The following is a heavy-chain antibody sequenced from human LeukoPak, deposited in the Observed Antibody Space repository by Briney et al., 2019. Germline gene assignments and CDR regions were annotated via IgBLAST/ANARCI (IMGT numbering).Heavy chain of an antibody. Sequence: PSETLSLTCSVSGAXLSSSSNYWGWXRQPPGKGLEWIGSIYYSGSTSYNPSCKRRVPISAGTSNRQFSLELSSVTAADTAVYYCARNTGSYIDDWGQGTLVTVSS. CDR2: IYYSGST. J-gene: IGHJ4*02. CDR3: ARNTGSYIDD. CDR1: GAXLSSSSNY. V-gene: IGHV4-39*01. D-gene: IGHD1-26*01.